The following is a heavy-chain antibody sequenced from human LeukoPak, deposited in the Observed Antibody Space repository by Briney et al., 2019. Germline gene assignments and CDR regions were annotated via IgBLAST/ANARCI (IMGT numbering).Heavy chain of an antibody. Sequence: GESLKISCKGSGYTFTDYWIAWVLQMPGKGLEWMVIIYPGDSDTRYNSSFEGQVTISADKSISTAYLQWSGLKASDTAMYYCARPSREYGSGSSTFHYWGQGTLVTVSS. J-gene: IGHJ4*02. CDR1: GYTFTDYW. CDR2: IYPGDSDT. CDR3: ARPSREYGSGSSTFHY. D-gene: IGHD3-10*01. V-gene: IGHV5-51*01.